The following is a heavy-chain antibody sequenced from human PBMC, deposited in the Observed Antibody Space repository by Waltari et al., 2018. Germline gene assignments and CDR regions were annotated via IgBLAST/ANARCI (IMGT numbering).Heavy chain of an antibody. CDR1: GFSLSTSGVG. Sequence: QITLKESGPTLVKPTQTLTLTCTFPGFSLSTSGVGVGWIRTPPGKAREWLALIYWNDDKRYSPSLKSRLTITKDTSKNQVVLTMTNMDPVDTATYYCAHRPRGYPAGSNTGGFDYWGQGSLVTVSS. CDR2: IYWNDDK. J-gene: IGHJ4*02. CDR3: AHRPRGYPAGSNTGGFDY. D-gene: IGHD3-10*01. V-gene: IGHV2-5*01.